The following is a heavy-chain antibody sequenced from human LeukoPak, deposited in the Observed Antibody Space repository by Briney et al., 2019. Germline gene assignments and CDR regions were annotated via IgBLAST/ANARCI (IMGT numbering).Heavy chain of an antibody. CDR2: FSGGGDS. CDR3: GKEVERHFDLKY. J-gene: IGHJ4*02. V-gene: IGHV3-23*01. Sequence: GSLRLSCVASGFTSGIYAVSWVRQAPGKGLEWVSAFSGGGDSYYADSVKGRFTISRDNSKKILYLQMNSLRAEDTAVYYCGKEVERHFDLKYWGQGTLVTVSS. CDR1: GFTSGIYA.